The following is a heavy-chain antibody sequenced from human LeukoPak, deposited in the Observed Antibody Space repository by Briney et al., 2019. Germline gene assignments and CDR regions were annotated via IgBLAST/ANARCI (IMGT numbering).Heavy chain of an antibody. V-gene: IGHV4-39*07. CDR2: IYYSGST. CDR1: GGSISSSSYY. J-gene: IGHJ4*02. D-gene: IGHD3-10*01. CDR3: ARRVGAVRGSVITF. Sequence: SETLSLTCTVSGGSISSSSYYWGWIRQPPGKGLEWIGSIYYSGSTYYNPSLKSRVTISVDTSKNQLSLKLSSVTAADTAAYSCARRVGAVRGSVITFWGQGTLVTVSS.